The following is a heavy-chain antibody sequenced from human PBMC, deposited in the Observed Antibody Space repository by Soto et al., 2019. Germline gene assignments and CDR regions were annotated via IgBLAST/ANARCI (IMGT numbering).Heavy chain of an antibody. CDR1: GYTFTSYY. CDR3: AREIDRTDAWQHNWFDP. CDR2: INPSGGST. J-gene: IGHJ5*02. Sequence: GASVKVSCKASGYTFTSYYMHWVRQAPGQGLEWMGIINPSGGSTSYAQKFQGRVTMTRDTSTSTVYMELSSLRSEDTAVYYCAREIDRTDAWQHNWFDPWGQGTLVTVSS. D-gene: IGHD6-13*01. V-gene: IGHV1-46*03.